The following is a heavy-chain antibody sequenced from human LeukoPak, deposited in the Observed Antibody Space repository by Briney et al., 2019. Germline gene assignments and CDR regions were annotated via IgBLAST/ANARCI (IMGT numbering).Heavy chain of an antibody. CDR1: GFTFSSYG. CDR3: AKEGYKGPYYFDY. CDR2: ISYDGSNK. D-gene: IGHD5-24*01. V-gene: IGHV3-30*18. Sequence: PGGSLRLSCAASGFTFSSYGVHWVRQAPGKGLEWVAVISYDGSNKYYADSVKGRFTISRDNSKNTLYLQMNSLRAEDTAVYYCAKEGYKGPYYFDYWGQGTLVTVSS. J-gene: IGHJ4*02.